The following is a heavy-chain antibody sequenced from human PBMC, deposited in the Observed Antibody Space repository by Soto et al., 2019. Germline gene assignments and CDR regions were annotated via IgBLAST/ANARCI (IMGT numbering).Heavy chain of an antibody. V-gene: IGHV4-30-4*01. CDR2: IYYSGST. CDR3: ARVTQGDAFDI. Sequence: SETLSLTCTVSGGSISSGDYYWSWIRQPPGKGLEWIGYIYYSGSTYYSPSLKSRVTISVDTSKNQFSLKLSSVTAADTAVYYCARVTQGDAFDIWGQGTMVTVSS. CDR1: GGSISSGDYY. J-gene: IGHJ3*02.